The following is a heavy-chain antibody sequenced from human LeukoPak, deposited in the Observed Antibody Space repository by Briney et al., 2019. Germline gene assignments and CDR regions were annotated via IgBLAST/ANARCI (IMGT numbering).Heavy chain of an antibody. CDR2: IYTSGST. D-gene: IGHD4-11*01. J-gene: IGHJ4*02. Sequence: ASQTLSLTCTVSGGSISSGSYYWSWIRQPAGKGLEWIGRIYTSGSTNYNPSLKSRVTISVDTSKNQFSLKLSSVTAADTAVYYCAREYTLTVTTNYFDYWGQGTLVTVSS. CDR3: AREYTLTVTTNYFDY. V-gene: IGHV4-61*02. CDR1: GGSISSGSYY.